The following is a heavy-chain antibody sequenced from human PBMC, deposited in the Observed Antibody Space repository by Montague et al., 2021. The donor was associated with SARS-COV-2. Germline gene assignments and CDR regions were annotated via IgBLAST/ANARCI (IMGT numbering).Heavy chain of an antibody. J-gene: IGHJ6*02. Sequence: TLSLTCAVSGGSISSGGYSWNWIRQPPGKGLEWIGYIYNSGSTXYNPSVKSRVTISLDSSKNQFSLNLASVTAADTAVYYCARGSMVRGGKVYYGVDVWGQGTTVTVSS. D-gene: IGHD3-10*01. CDR3: ARGSMVRGGKVYYGVDV. CDR1: GGSISSGGYS. V-gene: IGHV4-30-2*01. CDR2: IYNSGST.